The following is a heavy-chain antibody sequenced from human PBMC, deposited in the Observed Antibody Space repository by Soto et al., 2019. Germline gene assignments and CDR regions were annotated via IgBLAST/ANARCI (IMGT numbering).Heavy chain of an antibody. CDR3: ARGSAFIGLDY. V-gene: IGHV3-21*01. CDR1: GFIFSRYS. CDR2: IGTSGSYI. Sequence: GGALRLPCAVSGFIFSRYSMNLVRQAPGKGLEWVSSIGTSGSYIYDTDSVKGRFTISRDNTKDSLYLQMNSLRAADTAIYYCARGSAFIGLDYWGQGTPVTVSS. J-gene: IGHJ4*02. D-gene: IGHD1-26*01.